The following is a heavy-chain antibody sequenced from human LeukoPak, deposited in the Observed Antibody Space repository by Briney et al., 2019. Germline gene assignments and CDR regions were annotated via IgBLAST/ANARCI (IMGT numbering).Heavy chain of an antibody. CDR1: GFTFSSYG. V-gene: IGHV3-23*01. Sequence: GGTLRLSCAASGFTFSSYGMSWVRQAPGKGLEWVSAISGSGGSTYYADSVKGRFTISRDNSKNTLYLQMNSLRAEDTAVYYCAKSRDYGDLYYFDYWGQGTLVTVSS. CDR2: ISGSGGST. CDR3: AKSRDYGDLYYFDY. J-gene: IGHJ4*02. D-gene: IGHD4-17*01.